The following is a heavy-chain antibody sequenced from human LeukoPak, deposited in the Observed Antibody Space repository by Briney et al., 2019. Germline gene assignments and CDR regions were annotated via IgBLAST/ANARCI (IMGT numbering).Heavy chain of an antibody. CDR2: IKQDGSEK. J-gene: IGHJ4*02. CDR1: GFSFSSYW. D-gene: IGHD3-22*01. CDR3: ASMIVADFDY. V-gene: IGHV3-7*01. Sequence: GGSLRLSCAVSGFSFSSYWMSWVRQAPGKGLEWVANIKQDGSEKYYVDSVKGRFTISRDNAKNSLYLQMNSLRAEDTAVYYCASMIVADFDYWGQGTLVTVSS.